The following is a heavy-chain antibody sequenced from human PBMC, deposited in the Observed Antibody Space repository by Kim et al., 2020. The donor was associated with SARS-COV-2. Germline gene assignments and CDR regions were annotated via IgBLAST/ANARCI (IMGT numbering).Heavy chain of an antibody. CDR1: GFTFSSYD. D-gene: IGHD6-6*01. J-gene: IGHJ6*02. CDR3: ARGEGYSSSSWVYYYGMDV. CDR2: IGTAGDT. Sequence: GGSLRLSCAASGFTFSSYDMHWVRQAPGKGLEWVSAIGTAGDTYYPGSVKGRFTISRENAKNSLYLQMNSLRAGDTAVYYCARGEGYSSSSWVYYYGMDVWGQGTTVTVSS. V-gene: IGHV3-13*04.